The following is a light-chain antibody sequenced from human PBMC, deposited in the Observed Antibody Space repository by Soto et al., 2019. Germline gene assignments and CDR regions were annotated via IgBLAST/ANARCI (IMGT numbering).Light chain of an antibody. CDR3: QHYNNWPPT. J-gene: IGKJ1*01. V-gene: IGKV3-15*01. CDR2: GAS. CDR1: QRIDSS. Sequence: TQSPAILSLSPGKRATLSCRASQRIDSSLXWYXXKXGQXXRXXXYGASTRATGIPARFSGSGSGTEFTLTISSLQSEDFAIYYCQHYNNWPPTFGQGNKVDIK.